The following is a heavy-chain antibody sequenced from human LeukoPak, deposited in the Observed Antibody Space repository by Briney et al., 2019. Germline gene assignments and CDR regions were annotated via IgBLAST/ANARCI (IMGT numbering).Heavy chain of an antibody. CDR2: ISGSGGST. CDR1: GFTFSSYA. D-gene: IGHD2-2*01. CDR3: AKDYIVVVPAAVYDY. V-gene: IGHV3-23*01. J-gene: IGHJ4*02. Sequence: GGSLRLSCASSGFTFSSYAMSWVRQAPGKGLEWVSAISGSGGSTYYAGSVKGRFTISRDNSKNTLYLQMNSLRAEDTAVYYCAKDYIVVVPAAVYDYWGQGTLVTVSS.